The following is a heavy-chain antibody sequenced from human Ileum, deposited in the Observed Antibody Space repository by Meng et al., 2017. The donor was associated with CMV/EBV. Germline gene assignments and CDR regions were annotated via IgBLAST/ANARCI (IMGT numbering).Heavy chain of an antibody. J-gene: IGHJ4*02. CDR1: GFTFNTYE. Sequence: GESLKISCAASGFTFNTYEMNWVRQAPGQGLEWVSHISTSGKTIYYADSVKGRFTISRDNAKNSLYLQMNSLRAEDTAVYYCARRYCSSTSCLIDYWGQGTLVTGYS. D-gene: IGHD2-2*01. CDR3: ARRYCSSTSCLIDY. CDR2: ISTSGKTI. V-gene: IGHV3-48*03.